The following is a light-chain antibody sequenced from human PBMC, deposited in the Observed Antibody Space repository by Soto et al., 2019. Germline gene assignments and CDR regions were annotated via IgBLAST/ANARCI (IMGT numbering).Light chain of an antibody. CDR1: QTISTW. CDR2: DAS. CDR3: QQYTNTNNPWM. J-gene: IGKJ1*01. Sequence: DIQVTQSPPTLSASVGDRVTITCRASQTISTWMAWYQQKPGKAPKLLVYDASTLQSGVASRFSGSGSGTEFTLIISGLQPYDSATFYCQQYTNTNNPWMFGQGTKVDIK. V-gene: IGKV1-5*01.